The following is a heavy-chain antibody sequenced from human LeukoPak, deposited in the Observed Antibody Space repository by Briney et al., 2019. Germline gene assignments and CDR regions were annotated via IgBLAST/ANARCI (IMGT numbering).Heavy chain of an antibody. D-gene: IGHD4-17*01. CDR2: ISSSSSYI. J-gene: IGHJ5*02. V-gene: IGHV3-21*01. CDR1: GFTFSSYS. Sequence: PGRSLRLSCAASGFTFSSYSMNWVRQAPGKGLEWVSSISSSSSYIYYADSVKGRFTISRDNAKNSLYLQMNSLRAEDTAVYYCARGGDYLASLDPWGQGTLVTVSS. CDR3: ARGGDYLASLDP.